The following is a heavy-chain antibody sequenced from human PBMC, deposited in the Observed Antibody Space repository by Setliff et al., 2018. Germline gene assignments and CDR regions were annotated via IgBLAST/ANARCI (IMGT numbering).Heavy chain of an antibody. CDR1: GGTFRTYE. J-gene: IGHJ2*01. V-gene: IGHV1-69*13. CDR3: ATIYGYNSLAWYSDL. CDR2: IIPLFEKT. Sequence: SVKVSCKASGGTFRTYEINWVRQAPGHGFEWMGRIIPLFEKTNYAQKLQGRVTITADESTSTAYMELSSLRSEDTAVYYCATIYGYNSLAWYSDLWGRGTLVTVSS. D-gene: IGHD5-18*01.